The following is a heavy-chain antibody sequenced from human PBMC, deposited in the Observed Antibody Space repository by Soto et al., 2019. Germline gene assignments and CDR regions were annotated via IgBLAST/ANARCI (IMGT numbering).Heavy chain of an antibody. J-gene: IGHJ3*02. CDR3: ARGPSQITIFGVVIAHDDAFDI. D-gene: IGHD3-3*01. CDR1: GFTFSSYS. V-gene: IGHV3-48*02. CDR2: ISSSSSTI. Sequence: HPGGSLRLSCAASGFTFSSYSMNWVRQAPGKGLEWVSYISSSSSTIYYADSVKGRFTISRDNAKNSLYLQMNSLRDEDTAVYYCARGPSQITIFGVVIAHDDAFDIWGQGTMVTVSS.